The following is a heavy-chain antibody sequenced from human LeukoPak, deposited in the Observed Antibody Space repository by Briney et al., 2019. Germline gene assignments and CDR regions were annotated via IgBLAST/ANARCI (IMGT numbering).Heavy chain of an antibody. V-gene: IGHV4-59*08. Sequence: SETLSLTCTVSGDSLSSYFWSWIRQPPGKGLEWIGYNSGSANYNASLKSRVTIVLVRSKNQFALNLSSVNAADTAVYYCARGRGYGGNYLRSFDIWGQGTMVTVSS. CDR3: ARGRGYGGNYLRSFDI. J-gene: IGHJ3*02. CDR1: GDSLSSYF. D-gene: IGHD1-26*01. CDR2: NSGSA.